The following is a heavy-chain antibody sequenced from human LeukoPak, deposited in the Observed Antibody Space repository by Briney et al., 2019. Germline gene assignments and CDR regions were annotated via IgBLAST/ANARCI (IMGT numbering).Heavy chain of an antibody. CDR2: IYSGGST. CDR1: GFTVSSNY. D-gene: IGHD3-3*01. V-gene: IGHV3-53*01. Sequence: GGPLRLSCAASGFTVSSNYMSWVRQAPGKGLEWVSVIYSGGSTYYADSVKGRFTISRDNSKNTLYLQMNSLRAEDTAVYYCAAGYYDFWSGYYGWFDPWGQGTLVTVSS. J-gene: IGHJ5*02. CDR3: AAGYYDFWSGYYGWFDP.